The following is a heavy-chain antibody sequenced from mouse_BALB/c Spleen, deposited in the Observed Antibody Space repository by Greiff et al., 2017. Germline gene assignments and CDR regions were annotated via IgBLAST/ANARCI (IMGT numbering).Heavy chain of an antibody. CDR2: IWAGGST. J-gene: IGHJ2*01. CDR1: GFSLTSYG. V-gene: IGHV2-9*02. CDR3: AREEGYGNYDFDY. D-gene: IGHD2-10*02. Sequence: QVQLQQSGPGLVAPSQSLSITCTVSGFSLTSYGVHWVRQPPGKGLEWLGVIWAGGSTNYNSALMSRLSISKDNSKSQVFLKMNSLQTDDTAMYYCAREEGYGNYDFDYWGQGTTLTVSS.